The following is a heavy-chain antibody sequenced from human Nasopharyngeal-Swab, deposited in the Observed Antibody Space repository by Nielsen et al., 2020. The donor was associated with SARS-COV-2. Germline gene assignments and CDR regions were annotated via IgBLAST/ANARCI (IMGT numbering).Heavy chain of an antibody. V-gene: IGHV3-23*01. J-gene: IGHJ4*02. Sequence: WIRQPPGKGLEWVSAISGSGGSTYYADSVKGRFTISRDNSKNTLYLQMNSLRAEDTAVYYCAKSPLIIVVDYYFDYWGQGTLVTVSS. CDR2: ISGSGGST. D-gene: IGHD2-2*01. CDR3: AKSPLIIVVDYYFDY.